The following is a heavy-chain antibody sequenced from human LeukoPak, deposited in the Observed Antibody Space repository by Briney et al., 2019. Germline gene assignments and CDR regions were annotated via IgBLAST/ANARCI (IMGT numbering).Heavy chain of an antibody. J-gene: IGHJ4*02. CDR1: GYTFTSYY. CDR3: YLTTVRQFDY. V-gene: IGHV1-46*01. CDR2: INPSGGST. D-gene: IGHD4-17*01. Sequence: GASVKVSCKASGYTFTSYYMHWVRQAPGQGLEWMGIINPSGGSTSYAQKFQGRVTMTRDTSASTAYMELSSLRSEDTAVYYCYLTTVRQFDYWGQGTLVTVSS.